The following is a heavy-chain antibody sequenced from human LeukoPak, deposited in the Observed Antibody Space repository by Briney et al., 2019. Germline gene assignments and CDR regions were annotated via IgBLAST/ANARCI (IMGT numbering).Heavy chain of an antibody. CDR2: IYYSGST. Sequence: SETLSLTCTVSGGSISIYYWSWIRQPPGKGLEWIGYIYYSGSTYYNPSLKSRVTISVDTSKNQFSLKLSSVTAADTAVYYCARFHSSSSEHAFDIWGQGTMVTVSS. V-gene: IGHV4-30-4*01. CDR3: ARFHSSSSEHAFDI. J-gene: IGHJ3*02. D-gene: IGHD6-6*01. CDR1: GGSISIYY.